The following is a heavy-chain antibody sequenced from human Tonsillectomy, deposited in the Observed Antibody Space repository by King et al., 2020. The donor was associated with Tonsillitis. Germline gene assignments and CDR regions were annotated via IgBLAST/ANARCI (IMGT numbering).Heavy chain of an antibody. CDR2: ISSSGSTI. CDR3: ARDRDSSGYDSYFDY. V-gene: IGHV3-48*03. D-gene: IGHD5-12*01. CDR1: GFTFSSYE. Sequence: VQLVESGGGLVQPGGSLRLSCAASGFTFSSYEMNWVRQAPGKGLGWVSYISSSGSTIYCADSVKGRFTITRDNAYNSLYLQMNSLRAEDTAVYYCARDRDSSGYDSYFDYWGQGTLVTVSS. J-gene: IGHJ4*02.